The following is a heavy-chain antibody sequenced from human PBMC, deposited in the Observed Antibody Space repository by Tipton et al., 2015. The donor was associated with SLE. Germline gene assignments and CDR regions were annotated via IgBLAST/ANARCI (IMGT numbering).Heavy chain of an antibody. V-gene: IGHV3-23*01. CDR2: ISGSGGST. D-gene: IGHD6-19*01. J-gene: IGHJ4*02. CDR1: GFTFSSYA. CDR3: ARTGYSSGWYRD. Sequence: SLRLSCAASGFTFSSYAMSWVRQAPGKGLEWVSAISGSGGSTYYADSVKGRFTISRDNSKNTLYLQMNSLRAEDTAVYYCARTGYSSGWYRDWGQGTLVTVSS.